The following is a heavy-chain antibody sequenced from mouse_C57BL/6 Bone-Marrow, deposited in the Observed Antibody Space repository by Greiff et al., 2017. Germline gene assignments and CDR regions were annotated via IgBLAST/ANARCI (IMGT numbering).Heavy chain of an antibody. J-gene: IGHJ2*01. CDR2: IYYSGTI. Sequence: DVKLQESGPGLVKPSQTVFLTCTVTGISITTGNYRWSWLRQFPGNKLEWIGYIYYSGTISYNPSLTSRTNITRNTPKNQFFLEMNALTAEDTATYYCARDLGGGFDYWGQGTTLTVSS. V-gene: IGHV3-5*01. D-gene: IGHD4-1*01. CDR1: GISITTGNYR. CDR3: ARDLGGGFDY.